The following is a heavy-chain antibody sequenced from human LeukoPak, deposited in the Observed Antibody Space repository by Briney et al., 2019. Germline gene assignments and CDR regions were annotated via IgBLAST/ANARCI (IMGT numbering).Heavy chain of an antibody. CDR1: GGSISSYY. Sequence: SETLSLTCTVSGGSISSYYWSWIRQPPGKGLEWIGYIYYSGSTNYNPSLKSRVTISVDTSKNQFSLKLSSVTAADTAVYYCARDVYYYGSGSYTWGQGTLVTVSS. V-gene: IGHV4-59*12. J-gene: IGHJ5*02. CDR3: ARDVYYYGSGSYT. D-gene: IGHD3-10*01. CDR2: IYYSGST.